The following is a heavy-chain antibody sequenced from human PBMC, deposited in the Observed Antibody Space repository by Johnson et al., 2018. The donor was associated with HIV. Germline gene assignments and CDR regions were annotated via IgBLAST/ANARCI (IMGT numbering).Heavy chain of an antibody. J-gene: IGHJ3*02. D-gene: IGHD6-13*01. CDR3: ASITTIAAAGRGAFDM. CDR1: GFTVSTNY. V-gene: IGHV3-11*04. Sequence: QMQLVESGGGLIQPGGSLRLSCAASGFTVSTNYMSWVRQAPGKGLEWVSYISSSGSTIYYADSVKGRFTISRDNAKNSLYLQMNSLRAEDTAVYYCASITTIAAAGRGAFDMWGQGTMVTVSS. CDR2: ISSSGSTI.